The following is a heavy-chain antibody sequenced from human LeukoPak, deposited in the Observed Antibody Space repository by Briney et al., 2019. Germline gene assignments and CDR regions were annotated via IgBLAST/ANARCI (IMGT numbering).Heavy chain of an antibody. CDR2: IIPILGIA. D-gene: IGHD2-21*01. V-gene: IGHV1-69*02. CDR3: ASSPYCGGDCYSY. Sequence: SVKVSCKASGGTFSSYTISWVRQAPGQGLEWMGRIIPILGIANDAQKFQGRVTITADKSTSTAYMELSSLRSEDTAVYYCASSPYCGGDCYSYWGQGTLVTVSS. CDR1: GGTFSSYT. J-gene: IGHJ4*02.